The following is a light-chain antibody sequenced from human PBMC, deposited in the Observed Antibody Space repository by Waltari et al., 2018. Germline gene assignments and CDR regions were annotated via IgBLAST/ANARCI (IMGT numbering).Light chain of an antibody. J-gene: IGKJ4*01. V-gene: IGKV3-15*01. CDR1: QSVSSN. CDR3: QQYNNCPPERLT. CDR2: GAS. Sequence: EIVMTQSPATLSVSPGERATLSCRASQSVSSNLAWYQQKPGQTPRLLIYGASTRATCIPARFSGSGSGTEFTLTISSMQSEDFAVYYCQQYNNCPPERLTFGGGTKVEIK.